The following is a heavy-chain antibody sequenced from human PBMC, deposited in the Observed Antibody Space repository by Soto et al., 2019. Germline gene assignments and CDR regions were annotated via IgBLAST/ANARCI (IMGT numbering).Heavy chain of an antibody. J-gene: IGHJ5*02. CDR2: IIPIFGTA. CDR1: GGTFSSYA. V-gene: IGHV1-69*13. Sequence: ASVKVSCKASGGTFSSYAISWVRQAPGQGLEWMGGIIPIFGTANYAQKFQGRVTITADESTSTAYMELSSLRSEDTAVYYCARSSNVDTAMAPKNNWFDPWGQGTLVTVSS. D-gene: IGHD5-18*01. CDR3: ARSSNVDTAMAPKNNWFDP.